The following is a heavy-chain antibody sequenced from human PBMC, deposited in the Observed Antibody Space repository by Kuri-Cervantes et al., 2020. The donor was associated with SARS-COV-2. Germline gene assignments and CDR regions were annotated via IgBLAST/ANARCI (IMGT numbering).Heavy chain of an antibody. CDR3: AKDKGFGELFFDY. CDR2: ISGSDDVS. Sequence: GGSLRLSCAASGFTFSNYAMTWVRQAPGKGLEWVSTISGSDDVSHLADSVKGRFTVSRDNSRNTLYLEMSSLRVEDTAVYYCAKDKGFGELFFDYWGQGTLVTVSS. V-gene: IGHV3-23*01. D-gene: IGHD3-10*01. CDR1: GFTFSNYA. J-gene: IGHJ4*02.